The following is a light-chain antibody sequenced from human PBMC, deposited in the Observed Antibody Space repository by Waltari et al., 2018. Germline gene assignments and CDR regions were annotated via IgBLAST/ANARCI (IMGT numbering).Light chain of an antibody. V-gene: IGKV1-33*01. CDR2: DAS. CDR3: QQYDNPSIT. CDR1: QDISNY. J-gene: IGKJ5*01. Sequence: DIQMTQSSASLSASVGDRVTITCQASQDISNYLNWYQQKPGKAPKLLIYDASNLETGVPSRFSGSGSGTDFTFTISSLQPEDIATYYCQQYDNPSITFGQGTRLEIK.